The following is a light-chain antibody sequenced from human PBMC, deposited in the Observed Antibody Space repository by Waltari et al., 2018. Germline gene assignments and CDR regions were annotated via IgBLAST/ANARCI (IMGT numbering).Light chain of an antibody. J-gene: IGKJ2*01. V-gene: IGKV3D-15*01. Sequence: EIVMTQSPATLSVSPGERATLSCRASQSVGNNLVWYQHKPGQAPRLLMYGASIRSVDFPSRFSDSGSGTEFTLTISGLQSEDFVVYYCQHRISWPYTFGQGTKLQI. CDR2: GAS. CDR3: QHRISWPYT. CDR1: QSVGNN.